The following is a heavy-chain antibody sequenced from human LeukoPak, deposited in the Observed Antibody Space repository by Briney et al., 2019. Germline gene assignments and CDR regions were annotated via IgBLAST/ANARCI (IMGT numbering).Heavy chain of an antibody. Sequence: SETLSLTCTVSGGSISSYYWSWIRQPPGKGLEWIGYIYTSGSTNYNPSLKSRVTISVDTSKNQFSLKLSSVTVADTAVYYCARLDYSGNVAFDYWGQGTLVTVSS. J-gene: IGHJ4*02. V-gene: IGHV4-4*09. D-gene: IGHD4-23*01. CDR3: ARLDYSGNVAFDY. CDR1: GGSISSYY. CDR2: IYTSGST.